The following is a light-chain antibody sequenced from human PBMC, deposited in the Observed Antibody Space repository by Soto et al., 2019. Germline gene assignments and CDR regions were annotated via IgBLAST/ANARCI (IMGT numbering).Light chain of an antibody. Sequence: IVLTQSPATLSLSPGKRATLSCRASQGVRSNLAWYQQKPGQAPRLLIYDASNRATGIPARFSGSGSGTEFNLTISSLQSEDFGVYYCQQYNNWPRATFGGGTKVDIK. V-gene: IGKV3D-15*01. CDR3: QQYNNWPRAT. CDR2: DAS. J-gene: IGKJ4*01. CDR1: QGVRSN.